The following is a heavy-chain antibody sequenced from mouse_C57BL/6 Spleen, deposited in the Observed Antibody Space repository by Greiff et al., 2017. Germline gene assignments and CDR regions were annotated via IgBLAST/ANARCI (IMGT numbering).Heavy chain of an antibody. J-gene: IGHJ3*01. CDR1: GYAFSSSW. D-gene: IGHD1-1*01. CDR3: AREVYGSFAY. CDR2: IYPGDGDT. Sequence: VQLQQSGPELVKPGASVKISCKASGYAFSSSWMNWVKQRPGKGLEWIGRIYPGDGDTNYNGKFKGKATLTADKSSSTAYMQLSSLTSEDSAVYFCAREVYGSFAYWGQGTLVTVSA. V-gene: IGHV1-82*01.